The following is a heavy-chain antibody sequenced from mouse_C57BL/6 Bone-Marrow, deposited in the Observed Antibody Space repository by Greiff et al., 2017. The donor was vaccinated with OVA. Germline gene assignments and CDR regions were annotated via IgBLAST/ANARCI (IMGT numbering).Heavy chain of an antibody. J-gene: IGHJ1*03. CDR2: IYPGGGYT. V-gene: IGHV1-63*01. D-gene: IGHD3-3*01. CDR3: ARLECDGGTWYFDV. CDR1: GYTFTNYW. Sequence: VQLQQSGAELVRPGTSVKISCTASGYTFTNYWIGWAKQRPGHGLEWIGAIYPGGGYTYYPENFKGQVTLTADKSSSTAYMQFSSLTSEDSAIYYWARLECDGGTWYFDVWGTGTTVTVSS.